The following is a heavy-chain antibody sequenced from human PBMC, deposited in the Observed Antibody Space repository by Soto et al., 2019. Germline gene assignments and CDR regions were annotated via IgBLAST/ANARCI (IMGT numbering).Heavy chain of an antibody. CDR3: AKVAGGLGYFDL. Sequence: VGSLRLSCVASGFIFSDYAMTWVRQAPGKGLEWVATISASGGNIEYTDSLKGRFTISRDNSKNTLYLQLNGLTADDTAVHYCAKVAGGLGYFDLWGRGTLVTVSS. CDR2: ISASGGNI. D-gene: IGHD3-16*01. V-gene: IGHV3-23*01. CDR1: GFIFSDYA. J-gene: IGHJ2*01.